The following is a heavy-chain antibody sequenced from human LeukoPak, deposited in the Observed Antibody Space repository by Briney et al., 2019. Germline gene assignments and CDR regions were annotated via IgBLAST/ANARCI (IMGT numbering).Heavy chain of an antibody. J-gene: IGHJ1*01. CDR2: ISGNSDRT. V-gene: IGHV3-23*01. CDR3: AKGHSDYVPAEYLQH. D-gene: IGHD4-11*01. Sequence: GGSLRLSCAGSGFTFSNYAMTWVRQAPGKGLEWVSSISGNSDRTYYADSVKGRFTISRDNSKNTVTLQMNSLRAEDTAVYSCAKGHSDYVPAEYLQHWGQGTLVTVSS. CDR1: GFTFSNYA.